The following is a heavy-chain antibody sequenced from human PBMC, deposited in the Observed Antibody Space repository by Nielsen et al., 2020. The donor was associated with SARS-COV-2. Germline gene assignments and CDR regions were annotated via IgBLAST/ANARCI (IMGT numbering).Heavy chain of an antibody. Sequence: ASVKVSCKASGYTFTSYGISWVRQAPGQGLEWTGWISAYNGNKNYEQKLQGRVTMTTDTSTSTAYMELRSLRSDDTAVYYCARDSPDLGIVLMVYAMGGSYYGIDGWGQGTTVTVSA. D-gene: IGHD2-8*01. CDR2: ISAYNGNK. J-gene: IGHJ6*01. CDR3: ARDSPDLGIVLMVYAMGGSYYGIDG. CDR1: GYTFTSYG. V-gene: IGHV1-18*01.